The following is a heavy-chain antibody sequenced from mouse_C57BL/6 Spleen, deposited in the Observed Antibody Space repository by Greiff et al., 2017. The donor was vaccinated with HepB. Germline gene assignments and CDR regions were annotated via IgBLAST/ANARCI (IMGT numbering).Heavy chain of an antibody. V-gene: IGHV2-5*01. CDR1: GFSLTSYG. CDR3: AKKTDYGSPYYAMDY. CDR2: IWRGGST. D-gene: IGHD1-1*01. Sequence: VKLVESGPGLVQPSQSLSITCTVSGFSLTSYGVHWVRQSPGKGLEWLGVIWRGGSTDYNAAFMSRLSITKDNSKSQVFFKMNSLQADDTAIYYCAKKTDYGSPYYAMDYWGQGTSVTVSS. J-gene: IGHJ4*01.